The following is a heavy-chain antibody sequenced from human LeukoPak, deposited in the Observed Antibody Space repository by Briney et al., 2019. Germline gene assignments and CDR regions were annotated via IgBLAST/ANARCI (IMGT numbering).Heavy chain of an antibody. CDR1: SGSLSDYY. V-gene: IGHV4-34*01. Sequence: ASETLSLTCAVYSGSLSDYYWSWIRQPPGKGLEWIGKINHSGSTNYNPSLESRVAISLDTSKNQFSLKLTSVTAADTAVYYCARGRSSDYYDTSGFYYNYWGLGTLVTVSS. CDR3: ARGRSSDYYDTSGFYYNY. J-gene: IGHJ4*02. CDR2: INHSGST. D-gene: IGHD3-22*01.